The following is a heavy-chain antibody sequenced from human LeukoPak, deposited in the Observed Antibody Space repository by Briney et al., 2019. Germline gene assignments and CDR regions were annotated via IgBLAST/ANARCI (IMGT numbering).Heavy chain of an antibody. J-gene: IGHJ4*02. CDR1: GFTFSSYA. CDR2: ISYDGSNK. D-gene: IGHD5-12*01. V-gene: IGHV3-30-3*01. CDR3: ARDVILTPTMIDY. Sequence: PGGSLRLSCAASGFTFSSYAMHWVRQAPGKGLEWVAVISYDGSNKYYADSVKGRFTISRDNSKNTLYPQMNSLRAEDTAVYYCARDVILTPTMIDYWGQGTLVTVSS.